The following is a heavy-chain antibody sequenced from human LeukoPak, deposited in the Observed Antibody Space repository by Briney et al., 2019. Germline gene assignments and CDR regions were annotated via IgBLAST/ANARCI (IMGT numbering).Heavy chain of an antibody. CDR3: ACLTTADAFDI. CDR1: GGSINSYY. V-gene: IGHV4-59*01. D-gene: IGHD3-22*01. Sequence: SETLSLTCTVSGGSINSYYWSWIRQPPGKGLEWIGYIYDSGSTNYNPSLKGRVTISVDTSKNQFSLKLSSVTAADTAVYYCACLTTADAFDIWGQGTMVTVSS. CDR2: IYDSGST. J-gene: IGHJ3*02.